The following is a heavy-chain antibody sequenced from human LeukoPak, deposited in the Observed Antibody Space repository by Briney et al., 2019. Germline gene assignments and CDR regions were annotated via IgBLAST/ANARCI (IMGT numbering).Heavy chain of an antibody. CDR2: IYYSGST. CDR1: GGSISSSSYY. Sequence: SETLSLTCTVSGGSISSSSYYWGWIRQPPGKGLEWIGSIYYSGSTYYNPSLKSRVTISVDTSKNQFSLKLSSVTAADTAVYYCARQYCSSTSCYRLQDYYYYMDVWGKGTTVTVSS. CDR3: ARQYCSSTSCYRLQDYYYYMDV. V-gene: IGHV4-39*01. D-gene: IGHD2-2*01. J-gene: IGHJ6*03.